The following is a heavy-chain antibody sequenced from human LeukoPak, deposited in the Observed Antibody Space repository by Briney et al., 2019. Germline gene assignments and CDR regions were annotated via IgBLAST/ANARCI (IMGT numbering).Heavy chain of an antibody. CDR2: ISGSGGST. J-gene: IGHJ4*02. Sequence: GGSLRLPCAASGFTFSSYAMSWVRQAPGKGLEWVSAISGSGGSTYYADSVKGRFTISRDNSKNTPYLQMNSLRAEDTAVYYCAKTRPLDSSSWSHGDYWGQGTLVTVSS. CDR3: AKTRPLDSSSWSHGDY. D-gene: IGHD6-13*01. CDR1: GFTFSSYA. V-gene: IGHV3-23*01.